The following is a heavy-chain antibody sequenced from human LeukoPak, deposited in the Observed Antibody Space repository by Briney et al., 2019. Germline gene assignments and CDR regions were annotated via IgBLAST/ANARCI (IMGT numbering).Heavy chain of an antibody. CDR2: INSDGINT. V-gene: IGHV3-74*01. CDR1: GFSFSSYS. J-gene: IGHJ5*02. CDR3: ARDLGQYYDTSDNWFDP. D-gene: IGHD3-22*01. Sequence: GGSLRLSCAASGFSFSSYSMKWVRQAPGKGLVWVSRINSDGINTSYADSVKGRSTISRDNAKNTLNLQMNSLRAEDTAVYYCARDLGQYYDTSDNWFDPWGQGTLVTVSS.